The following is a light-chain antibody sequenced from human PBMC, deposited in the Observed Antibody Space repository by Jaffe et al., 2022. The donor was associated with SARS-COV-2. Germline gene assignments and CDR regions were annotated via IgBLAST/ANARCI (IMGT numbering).Light chain of an antibody. V-gene: IGKV3-20*01. Sequence: VLTQSPGTLSLSPGERATLSCRASQSVGNNYLAWYQQKPGQSPSLLIYEVSTRATGVPARFSGSGSGTDFTLTISRLEPEDFGVYYCQNYGISPRPFGQGTKVELK. CDR1: QSVGNNY. CDR2: EVS. J-gene: IGKJ1*01. CDR3: QNYGISPRP.